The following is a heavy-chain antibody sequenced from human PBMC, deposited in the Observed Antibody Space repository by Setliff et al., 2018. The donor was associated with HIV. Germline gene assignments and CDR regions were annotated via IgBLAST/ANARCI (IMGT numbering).Heavy chain of an antibody. D-gene: IGHD6-13*01. V-gene: IGHV4-39*07. CDR3: AREWGKYMSAAGRELDF. J-gene: IGHJ4*02. CDR2: IDYSGST. Sequence: PSETLSLTCAVSGGSISSSSYYWGWIRQPPGKGLEWIGSIDYSGSTYYNPSLKSRVTISVDTSKSQFSLKLSSVTAADTAVYYCAREWGKYMSAAGRELDFWGQGTLVTVSS. CDR1: GGSISSSSYY.